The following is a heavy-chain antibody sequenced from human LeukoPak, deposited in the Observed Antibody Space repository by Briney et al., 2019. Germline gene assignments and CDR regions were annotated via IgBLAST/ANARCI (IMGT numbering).Heavy chain of an antibody. CDR3: ARALRLEYSSSSGWGGAIDY. V-gene: IGHV3-21*01. CDR2: ISSSSSYI. J-gene: IGHJ4*02. CDR1: GFTFSSDS. Sequence: PGGSLRLSCAASGFTFSSDSMNWVRQAPGRGLEWVSSISSSSSYIYYADSVKGRFTISRDNAKNSLYLQMNSLRAEDTAVYYCARALRLEYSSSSGWGGAIDYWGQGTLVTVSS. D-gene: IGHD6-6*01.